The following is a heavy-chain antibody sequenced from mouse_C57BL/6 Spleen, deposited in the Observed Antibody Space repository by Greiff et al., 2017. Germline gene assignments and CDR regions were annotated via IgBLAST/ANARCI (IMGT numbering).Heavy chain of an antibody. V-gene: IGHV1-64*01. CDR1: GYTFTSYW. D-gene: IGHD2-13*01. J-gene: IGHJ2*01. CDR2: IHPNSGST. CDR3: AREGTVTVDY. Sequence: QVQLQQPGAELVKPGASVKLSCKASGYTFTSYWMHWVKQRPGQGLEWIGMIHPNSGSTNYNEKFKSKATLTVDKSSSTAYMYLSSLTSEDSAVYYCAREGTVTVDYWGQGTTLTVSS.